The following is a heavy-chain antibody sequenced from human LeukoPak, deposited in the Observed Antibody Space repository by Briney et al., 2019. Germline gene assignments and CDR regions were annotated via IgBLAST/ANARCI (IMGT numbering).Heavy chain of an antibody. CDR2: INTNTGNP. Sequence: ASVKVSCKASGYTFTSYAMNWVRQAPGQGLEWMGWINTNTGNPTYAQGFTGRFVFSLDTSVSTAYLQISSLKAEDTAVYYCARERGSSSWSFTYYYYYYYMDVWGKGTTVTISS. J-gene: IGHJ6*03. V-gene: IGHV7-4-1*02. CDR1: GYTFTSYA. D-gene: IGHD6-13*01. CDR3: ARERGSSSWSFTYYYYYYYMDV.